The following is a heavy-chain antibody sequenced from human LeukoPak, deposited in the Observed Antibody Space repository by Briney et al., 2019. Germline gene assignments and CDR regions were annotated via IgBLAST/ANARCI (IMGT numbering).Heavy chain of an antibody. CDR2: INNDGTIT. CDR3: ARDRVYGSGSYDN. J-gene: IGHJ4*02. D-gene: IGHD3-10*01. CDR1: GFIFSNNW. Sequence: GGSLRLSCAASGFIFSNNWMHWVRQAPGKGLMWVSRINNDGTITNYADSVKGRFTISRDNAKNTLYLQMNSLRAEDTAVYYCARDRVYGSGSYDNWGQGTLVTVSS. V-gene: IGHV3-74*01.